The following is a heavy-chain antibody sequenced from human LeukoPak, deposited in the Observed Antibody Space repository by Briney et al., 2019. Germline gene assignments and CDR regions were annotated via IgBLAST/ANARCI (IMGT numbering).Heavy chain of an antibody. CDR1: GFTVSDNY. D-gene: IGHD3-22*01. J-gene: IGHJ3*02. V-gene: IGHV3-66*01. Sequence: GGSLRLSYAASGFTVSDNYMSWVSQAPGEGMALDLVIYSRGTAYHADAVKGRFTISRDKSKNTLYLQMNRLRVEDTAVYYCAREGPSLYDRGAIDIWGQGTMVTVSS. CDR2: IYSRGTA. CDR3: AREGPSLYDRGAIDI.